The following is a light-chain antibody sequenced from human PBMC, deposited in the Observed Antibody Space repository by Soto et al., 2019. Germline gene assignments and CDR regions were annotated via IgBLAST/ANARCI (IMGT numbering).Light chain of an antibody. CDR1: SSDVGGYNY. J-gene: IGLJ2*01. CDR3: SSYTSSGTL. Sequence: QSALTQPASVSASPGQSITISCTGTSSDVGGYNYVSWYQQHPGKAPKLMIYEVINRPSGVSNRFSGSKSGNTASLTISGLQAEDEADYYCSSYTSSGTLFGRGTKLTVL. CDR2: EVI. V-gene: IGLV2-14*01.